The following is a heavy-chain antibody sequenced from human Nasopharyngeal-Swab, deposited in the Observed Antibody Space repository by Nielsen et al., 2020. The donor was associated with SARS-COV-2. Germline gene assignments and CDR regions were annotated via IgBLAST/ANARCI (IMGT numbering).Heavy chain of an antibody. CDR3: ARAEIAVADAEYFQH. D-gene: IGHD6-19*01. CDR2: INHTGST. V-gene: IGHV4-34*01. J-gene: IGHJ1*01. Sequence: WVGQQQGKGLEWIGEINHTGSTNYKPSLKSRVTISVDTSKNQFSLKLSSGTAADTAVYYCARAEIAVADAEYFQHWGQGTLVTVSS.